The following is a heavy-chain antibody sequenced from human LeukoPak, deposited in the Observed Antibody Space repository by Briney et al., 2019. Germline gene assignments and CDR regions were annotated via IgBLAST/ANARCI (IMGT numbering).Heavy chain of an antibody. CDR3: AKKSRPLRGVEANNY. J-gene: IGHJ4*02. V-gene: IGHV3-23*01. D-gene: IGHD1-26*01. CDR2: ISGSGGST. Sequence: PGGSLRLSCAASGFTFSSYAMSWVRQAPGKGLEWVSAISGSGGSTYYADSVKGRFTISRDNSKNTLYLQMNSLRAEDTAVYYCAKKSRPLRGVEANNYWGQGTLVTVSS. CDR1: GFTFSSYA.